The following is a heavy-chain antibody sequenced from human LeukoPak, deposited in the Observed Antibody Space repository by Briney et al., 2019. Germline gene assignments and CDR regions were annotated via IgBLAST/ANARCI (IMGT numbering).Heavy chain of an antibody. CDR1: GFDFGAFG. CDR3: ARLPAYCSSTSRYYDY. J-gene: IGHJ4*02. Sequence: GGSLRLSCVVSGFDFGAFGMNWVRQAPGKGLEWVSYISSASGSIYYADSVKGRFTISRDNAKNSLSLQMNSLRAEDTAVYYCARLPAYCSSTSRYYDYWGQGTLVTVSS. CDR2: ISSASGSI. V-gene: IGHV3-48*04. D-gene: IGHD2-2*01.